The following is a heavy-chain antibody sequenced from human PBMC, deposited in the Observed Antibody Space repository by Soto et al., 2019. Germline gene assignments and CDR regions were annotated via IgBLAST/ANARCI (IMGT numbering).Heavy chain of an antibody. D-gene: IGHD1-26*01. V-gene: IGHV4-34*01. CDR2: INHSGST. Sequence: QVQLQQWGAGLLKPSETLSLTCAVYGGSFSGYYWSWIRQPPGKGLEWIGEINHSGSTNYNPSLKSRVTISVGTSKNQCALKLSSVTAADTAVYYCARSEVLSGSYGYFDYWGQGTLVTVSS. J-gene: IGHJ4*02. CDR3: ARSEVLSGSYGYFDY. CDR1: GGSFSGYY.